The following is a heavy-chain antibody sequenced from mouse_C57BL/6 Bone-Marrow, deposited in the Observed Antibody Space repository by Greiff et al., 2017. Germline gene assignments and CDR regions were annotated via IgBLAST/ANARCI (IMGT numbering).Heavy chain of an antibody. CDR3: AKIRGYDYDWFAY. CDR1: GFSLTSYG. Sequence: QVQLQQSGPGLVQPSQSLSITCTVSGFSLTSYGVHWVRQSPGKGLEWLGVIWRGGSTDYNAAFMSRLSITKDNSKSQVFFKMNSLQADDTAIYYCAKIRGYDYDWFAYWGQGTTLTVSS. D-gene: IGHD2-4*01. V-gene: IGHV2-5*01. J-gene: IGHJ2*01. CDR2: IWRGGST.